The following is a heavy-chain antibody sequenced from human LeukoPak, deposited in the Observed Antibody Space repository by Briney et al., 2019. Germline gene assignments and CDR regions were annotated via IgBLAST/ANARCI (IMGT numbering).Heavy chain of an antibody. CDR2: INPNSGGT. J-gene: IGHJ4*02. V-gene: IGHV1-2*02. CDR3: ARARGYSYGRGSDY. Sequence: ATVKVSCKASGYTFTGYYMHWVRQAPGQGLEWMGWINPNSGGTNYAQKFQGRVTMTRDTSISTAYMELSRLRSDDTAVYYCARARGYSYGRGSDYWGQGTLVTVSS. CDR1: GYTFTGYY. D-gene: IGHD5-18*01.